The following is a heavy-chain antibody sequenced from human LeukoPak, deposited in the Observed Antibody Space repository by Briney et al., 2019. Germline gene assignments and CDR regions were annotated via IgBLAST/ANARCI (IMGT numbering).Heavy chain of an antibody. J-gene: IGHJ6*03. CDR1: GGSISSSSYY. CDR2: ISYSGST. V-gene: IGHV4-39*02. CDR3: ARDRYGSGSYPLNNLYYYYYMDV. D-gene: IGHD3-10*01. Sequence: SETLSLTCTVSGGSISSSSYYWGWIRQPPGTGLEWLGSISYSGSTYYNPSLKSRVTISVDTSKNQFSLKLSSVTAAGTAVYYCARDRYGSGSYPLNNLYYYYYMDVWGKGTTVTISS.